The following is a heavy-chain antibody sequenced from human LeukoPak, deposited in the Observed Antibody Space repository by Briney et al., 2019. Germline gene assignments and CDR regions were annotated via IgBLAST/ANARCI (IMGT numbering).Heavy chain of an antibody. D-gene: IGHD2-2*01. CDR1: GYTFTNFG. CDR2: IRGDGSFG. J-gene: IGHJ5*02. CDR3: ARRLKLGSSASWGWFDP. V-gene: IGHV1-18*01. Sequence: ASVKLSCKASGYTFTNFGISWMRRAPGQGLEWMGWIRGDGSFGHYAEKFQGRLTMTTNTSTNTVSMELRRLRPDDTAIYYCARRLKLGSSASWGWFDPWGQGTLVTVYS.